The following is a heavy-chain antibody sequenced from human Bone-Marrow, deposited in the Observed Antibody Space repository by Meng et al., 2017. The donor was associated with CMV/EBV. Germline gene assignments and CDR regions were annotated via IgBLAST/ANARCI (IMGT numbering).Heavy chain of an antibody. CDR2: MNPNSGNT. D-gene: IGHD1-26*01. CDR1: GYTFTSYD. V-gene: IGHV1-8*01. CDR3: ARGRVVAWVRIVGAMSY. Sequence: ASVKVSCKASGYTFTSYDINWVRQATGQGLEWMGWMNPNSGNTGYAQKFQGRVTMTRNTSISTAYMELSSLRSKDTAVYYCARGRVVAWVRIVGAMSYWGQGTLVTAPS. J-gene: IGHJ4*02.